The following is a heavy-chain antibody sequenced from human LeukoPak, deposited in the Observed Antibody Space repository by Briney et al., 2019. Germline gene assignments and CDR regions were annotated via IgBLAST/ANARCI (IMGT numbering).Heavy chain of an antibody. V-gene: IGHV4-34*01. CDR2: INHSGST. D-gene: IGHD3-3*01. CDR3: ARVPYYDFWSGYYTGIGFDP. CDR1: GGSFSGYY. Sequence: NPSETLSLNCAVYGGSFSGYYWSWIRQPPGKGLEWIGEINHSGSTNYNPSLKSRVTISVDTSKNQFSLKLSSVTAADTAVYYCARVPYYDFWSGYYTGIGFDPWGQGTLVTVSS. J-gene: IGHJ5*02.